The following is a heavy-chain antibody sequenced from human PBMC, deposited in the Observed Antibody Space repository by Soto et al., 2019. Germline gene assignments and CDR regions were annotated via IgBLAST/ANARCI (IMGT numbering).Heavy chain of an antibody. J-gene: IGHJ3*02. CDR1: GVTVNTNY. CDR2: IESGGSI. V-gene: IGHV3-53*01. Sequence: VPLVESGGGLIQPGGSLRLSCAGSGVTVNTNYMSWVRQSPGKGLEWVSLIESGGSIYYADSVKGRFTISRDSFKNTLSLQMNSLRVEDTAVYYCASTTVWKNAFEIWGQGTLVSVSS. CDR3: ASTTVWKNAFEI. D-gene: IGHD3-16*01.